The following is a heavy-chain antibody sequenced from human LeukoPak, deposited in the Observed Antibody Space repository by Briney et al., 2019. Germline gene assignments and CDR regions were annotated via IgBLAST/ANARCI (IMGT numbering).Heavy chain of an antibody. J-gene: IGHJ4*02. CDR2: ISSSSYYI. V-gene: IGHV3-21*01. CDR1: GFTFSSYS. D-gene: IGHD2-2*01. CDR3: ARGVYCSSTSCYGVDY. Sequence: NPGGSLRLSCAASGFTFSSYSMNWVRQAPGKGLEWVSSISSSSYYIYYADSVKGRFTISRDNAKNSLYLQMNSLRAEDTAVYYCARGVYCSSTSCYGVDYWGQGTLVTVSS.